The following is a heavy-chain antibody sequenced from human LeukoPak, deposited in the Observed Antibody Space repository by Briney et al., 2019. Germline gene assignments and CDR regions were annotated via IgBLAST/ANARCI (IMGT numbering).Heavy chain of an antibody. CDR1: RFTFTSYG. CDR3: AKVDGYNVGY. CDR2: IRYDGSNK. Sequence: GGSLRLSCAASRFTFTSYGMHWVRQAPGKGLEWVAFIRYDGSNKYYADSVKGRFTISRDNSKNTLYLQMNSLRAEDTAVYYCAKVDGYNVGYWGQGTLVTVSS. D-gene: IGHD5-24*01. V-gene: IGHV3-30*02. J-gene: IGHJ4*02.